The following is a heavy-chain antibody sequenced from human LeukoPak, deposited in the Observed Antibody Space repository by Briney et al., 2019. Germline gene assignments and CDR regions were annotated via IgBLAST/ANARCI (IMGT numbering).Heavy chain of an antibody. CDR1: GFIFSSDD. Sequence: GGSLRLSCAASGFIFSSDDMHWVRQAPGKGLEWVAGIQSNGRNKYYVDSVKGRFAISRDNSKSTLYLQVNSLRAEDTAVYYCAKQLGYCSDGSCYFPYWGQGTLVTVSS. CDR2: IQSNGRNK. J-gene: IGHJ4*02. CDR3: AKQLGYCSDGSCYFPY. V-gene: IGHV3-30*02. D-gene: IGHD2-15*01.